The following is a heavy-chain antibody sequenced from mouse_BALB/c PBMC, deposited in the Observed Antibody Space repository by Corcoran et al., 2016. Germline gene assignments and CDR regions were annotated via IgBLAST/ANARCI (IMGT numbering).Heavy chain of an antibody. V-gene: IGHV9-1*02. CDR2: INTYTGEP. D-gene: IGHD1-1*01. CDR3: ATLYGSSLYYFDY. J-gene: IGHJ2*01. CDR1: GYTFTHYG. Sequence: QIQLVQSGPELKKPGETVKISCKASGYTFTHYGMNWVKQAPGKGLKWMGWINTYTGEPTYADDFKGRFAFSLETSASTAYLQINNLKNEDMATYFCATLYGSSLYYFDYWGQGTTLTVSS.